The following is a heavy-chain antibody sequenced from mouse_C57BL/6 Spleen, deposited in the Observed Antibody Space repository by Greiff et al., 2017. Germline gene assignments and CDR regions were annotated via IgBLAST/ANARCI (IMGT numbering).Heavy chain of an antibody. J-gene: IGHJ2*01. Sequence: QVQLQQSGAELARPGASVKLSCKASGYTFTSYGISWVKQRTGQGLEWIGEIYPRSGNTYYNEKFKGKATLTADKSSSTAYMELRSLPSEDSAVYFCARSHYYGSSFYFDYWGQGTTLTVSS. CDR3: ARSHYYGSSFYFDY. V-gene: IGHV1-81*01. CDR2: IYPRSGNT. D-gene: IGHD1-1*01. CDR1: GYTFTSYG.